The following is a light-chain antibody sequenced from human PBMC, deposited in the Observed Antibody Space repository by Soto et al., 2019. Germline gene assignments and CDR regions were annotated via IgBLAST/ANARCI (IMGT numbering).Light chain of an antibody. Sequence: EIVLTQSPGTLSLSPGERATLSCRASQRVTTSYLAWFQQKPGQPPRVLIHGASSRSDGVPDRFSVSGSGTDFTLTIRRLEPEDFVVYYCHQYGNSPQSFGQGTKVEVK. CDR3: HQYGNSPQS. J-gene: IGKJ1*01. CDR1: QRVTTSY. CDR2: GAS. V-gene: IGKV3-20*01.